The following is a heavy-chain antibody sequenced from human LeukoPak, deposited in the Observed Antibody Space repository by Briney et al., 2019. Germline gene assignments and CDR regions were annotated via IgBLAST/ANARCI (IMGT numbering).Heavy chain of an antibody. CDR1: GYTFTTYY. CDR3: ARDHYYDSSGYYSWFDP. CDR2: INPSGGST. Sequence: ASVKVSCKASGYTFTTYYMHWVRQAPGQGLEWMGIINPSGGSTSYAQKFQGRVTMTRDTSTSTIYMELSSLRSEDTAVYYCARDHYYDSSGYYSWFDPWGQGTLVTVSS. J-gene: IGHJ5*02. V-gene: IGHV1-46*01. D-gene: IGHD3-22*01.